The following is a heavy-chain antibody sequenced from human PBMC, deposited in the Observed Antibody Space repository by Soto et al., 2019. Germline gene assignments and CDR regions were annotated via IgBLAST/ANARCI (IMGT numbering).Heavy chain of an antibody. V-gene: IGHV4-30-4*01. CDR3: GNGKGVDGSHYLDP. CDR1: GVPISTDDYY. CDR2: IYYSGST. D-gene: IGHD1-26*01. Sequence: SETLSLTCTVSGVPISTDDYYWTWIRPPPGKGLEWIGYIYYSGSTYYNWSLKSRVTISIDTSKNQFSLNLSSVTAAATAVYYWGNGKGVDGSHYLDPWGQGTLVTVSS. J-gene: IGHJ5*02.